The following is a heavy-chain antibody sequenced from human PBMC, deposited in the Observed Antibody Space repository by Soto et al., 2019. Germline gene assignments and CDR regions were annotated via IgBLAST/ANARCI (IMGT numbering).Heavy chain of an antibody. CDR1: GFSLSTTGAG. Sequence: QITLRESGPTLVQPSQTLTLPCTFSGFSLSTTGAGVAWIRQPPGKALEWLALLYLDGDKLYTPSLKNKLSITKDDSKNQVVLTMTNIDPMDTATYYCAKDVSDYWGQGTLVTVSS. CDR2: LYLDGDK. CDR3: AKDVSDY. J-gene: IGHJ4*02. V-gene: IGHV2-5*02.